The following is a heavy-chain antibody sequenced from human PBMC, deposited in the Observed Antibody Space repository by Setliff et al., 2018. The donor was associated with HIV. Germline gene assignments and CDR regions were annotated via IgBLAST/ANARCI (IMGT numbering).Heavy chain of an antibody. J-gene: IGHJ5*02. Sequence: PSETLSLTCAVYGETFNDYFWTWIRQSPGKGLEWIGELNHSGNINQNPSLKSGFTLSVDTSKNQFSLRLNSVTAADTAVYYCVRHGGEARLWSGRGNWFDPWGQGISVTVSS. CDR2: LNHSGNI. CDR1: GETFNDYF. V-gene: IGHV4-34*01. CDR3: VRHGGEARLWSGRGNWFDP. D-gene: IGHD3-10*01.